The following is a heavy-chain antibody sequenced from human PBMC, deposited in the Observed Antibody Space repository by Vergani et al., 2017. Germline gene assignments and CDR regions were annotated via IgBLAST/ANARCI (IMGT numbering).Heavy chain of an antibody. CDR2: ISWNSGSI. V-gene: IGHV3-9*01. J-gene: IGHJ5*02. CDR1: GFTFDDYA. Sequence: EVQLVESGGGLVQPGRSLRLSCAASGFTFDDYAMHWVRQAPGKGLEWVSGISWNSGSIGYADSVKGRFTISRDNAKNSLYLQMNSLRAEDTALYYCAKDGVDPWGQGTLVTVSS. CDR3: AKDGVDP.